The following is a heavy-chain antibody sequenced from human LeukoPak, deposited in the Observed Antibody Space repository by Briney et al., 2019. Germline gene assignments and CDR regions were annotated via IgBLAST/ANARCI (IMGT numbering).Heavy chain of an antibody. J-gene: IGHJ6*03. CDR2: IYDSGST. Sequence: SETLSLTCTVSGGSINSYYWSWIRQPPGKGLEWIGYIYDSGSTNYNPSLKSRVTISVDTSKNQFSLKLSSVTAADTAVYYCARGHLKSMTWGSTRYYYYMDVWGKGTTVTVSS. D-gene: IGHD3-16*01. V-gene: IGHV4-59*12. CDR3: ARGHLKSMTWGSTRYYYYMDV. CDR1: GGSINSYY.